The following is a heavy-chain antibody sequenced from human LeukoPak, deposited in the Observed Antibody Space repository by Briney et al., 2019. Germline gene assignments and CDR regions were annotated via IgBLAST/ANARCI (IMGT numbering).Heavy chain of an antibody. J-gene: IGHJ4*02. CDR3: ASPGDCSSTSCLRY. V-gene: IGHV1-2*02. Sequence: ASVKVSCKASGYTFTGYYMHWVRQAPGQGLEWMGWINLNSGGTNYAQKFQGRVTMTRDTSISTAYMELSRLRSDDTAVYYCASPGDCSSTSCLRYWGQGTLVTVSS. CDR1: GYTFTGYY. D-gene: IGHD2-2*01. CDR2: INLNSGGT.